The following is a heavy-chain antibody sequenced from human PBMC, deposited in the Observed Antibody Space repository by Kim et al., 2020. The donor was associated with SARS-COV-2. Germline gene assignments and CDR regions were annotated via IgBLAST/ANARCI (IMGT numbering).Heavy chain of an antibody. CDR1: GYSFTSYW. J-gene: IGHJ6*02. D-gene: IGHD4-17*01. CDR2: IDPSDSYT. Sequence: GESLKISCKGSGYSFTSYWISWVRQMPGKGLEWMGRIDPSDSYTNYSPSFQGHVTISADKSISTAYLQWSSLKASDTAMYYCARLPSPFGDYGDYLDYYGMDVWGQGTTVTVSS. CDR3: ARLPSPFGDYGDYLDYYGMDV. V-gene: IGHV5-10-1*01.